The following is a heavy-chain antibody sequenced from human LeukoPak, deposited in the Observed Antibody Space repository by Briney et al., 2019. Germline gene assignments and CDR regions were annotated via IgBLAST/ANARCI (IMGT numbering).Heavy chain of an antibody. Sequence: SETLSLTCTVSGGSISSYYWSWIRQPAGKGLEWIGRIYTSGSTNYNPSLKSRVTMSVDTSKNQFSLKLSSVTAADTAVYYCARDHVRPPRTYDILTGPYYYYGMDVWGQGTTVTVPS. V-gene: IGHV4-4*07. CDR3: ARDHVRPPRTYDILTGPYYYYGMDV. CDR2: IYTSGST. J-gene: IGHJ6*02. D-gene: IGHD3-9*01. CDR1: GGSISSYY.